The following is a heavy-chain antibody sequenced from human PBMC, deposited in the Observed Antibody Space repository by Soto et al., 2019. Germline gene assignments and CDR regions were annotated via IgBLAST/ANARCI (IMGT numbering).Heavy chain of an antibody. CDR3: ARLNYDYVWGSYRYLWALDV. Sequence: SETLSLTCTVSDGSISSSSYYWGWIRQPPGKGLEWIGSIYYSGSTYYNPSLKSRVTISVDTSKNQFSLKLSSVTAADTAVYYFARLNYDYVWGSYRYLWALDVWGQGTTVTVSS. J-gene: IGHJ6*02. D-gene: IGHD3-16*02. CDR1: DGSISSSSYY. V-gene: IGHV4-39*01. CDR2: IYYSGST.